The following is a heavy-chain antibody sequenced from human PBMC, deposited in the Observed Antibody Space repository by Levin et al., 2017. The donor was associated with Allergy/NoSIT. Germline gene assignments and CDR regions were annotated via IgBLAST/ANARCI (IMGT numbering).Heavy chain of an antibody. CDR2: IYSGGTT. J-gene: IGHJ6*02. V-gene: IGHV3-53*01. CDR1: GFTFSTDY. CDR3: ARDAGTKGLNV. D-gene: IGHD1-7*01. Sequence: QPGGSLRLSCAASGFTFSTDYFSWVRQSPGKGLEWVSIIYSGGTTYYADSVKGRFTISRDNSKNIIYLQMRSLRAEDTAVYYCARDAGTKGLNVWGQGTTVTVSS.